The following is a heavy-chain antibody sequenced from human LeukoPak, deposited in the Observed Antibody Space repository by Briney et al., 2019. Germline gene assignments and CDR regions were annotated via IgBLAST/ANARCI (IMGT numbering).Heavy chain of an antibody. CDR1: GFSFSSYW. J-gene: IGHJ4*02. D-gene: IGHD6-19*01. CDR3: ARGFRGWYAEGFDY. V-gene: IGHV3-7*01. Sequence: GGSLRLSCAASGFSFSSYWMSWVRQAPGKGLEWVANIKQDGSEKYYVDSVKGRFTISRDNAKNSLYLQMNSLRAEDTAVYYCARGFRGWYAEGFDYWGQGTLVTVSS. CDR2: IKQDGSEK.